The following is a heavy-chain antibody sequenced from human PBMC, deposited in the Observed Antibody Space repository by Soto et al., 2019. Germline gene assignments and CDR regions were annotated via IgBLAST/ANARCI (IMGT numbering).Heavy chain of an antibody. D-gene: IGHD1-1*01. Sequence: PSETLSLTCTVSGASISGFYWSWIRKSAGKGLEWIGRIYATGTTDYNPSLKSRVMMSVDTSKKQFSLKLRSVTAADTAVYYCVRDGTKTLRDWLDPWGQGISVTVS. J-gene: IGHJ5*02. CDR1: GASISGFY. CDR2: IYATGTT. V-gene: IGHV4-4*07. CDR3: VRDGTKTLRDWLDP.